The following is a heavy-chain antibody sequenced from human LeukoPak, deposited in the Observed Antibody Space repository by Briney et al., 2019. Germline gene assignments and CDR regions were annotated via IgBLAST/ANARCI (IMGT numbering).Heavy chain of an antibody. CDR1: GGSISSSSYY. J-gene: IGHJ4*02. D-gene: IGHD3-16*01. CDR2: INHSGST. Sequence: SETLSLTCTVSGGSISSSSYYWNWIRQPPGKGLEWIGEINHSGSTNYNPSLKNRVTISFDTSKNQFSLKLSSVTAADTAMYYCARGRALFDWGQGTLVTVSS. V-gene: IGHV4-39*01. CDR3: ARGRALFD.